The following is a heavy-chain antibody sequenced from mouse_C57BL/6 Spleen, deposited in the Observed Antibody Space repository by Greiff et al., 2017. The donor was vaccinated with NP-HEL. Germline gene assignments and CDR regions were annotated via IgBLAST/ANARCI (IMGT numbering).Heavy chain of an antibody. CDR3: ARRFYYFGSSYDYFDY. V-gene: IGHV5-9*01. CDR1: GFTFSSYT. Sequence: EVKLVESGGGLVKPGGSLKLSCAASGFTFSSYTMSWVRQTPEKRLEWVATISGGGGNTYYPDSVKGRFTISRDNAKNTLYLQVSSLRSEDTALYYCARRFYYFGSSYDYFDYWGQGTTLTVSS. D-gene: IGHD1-1*01. CDR2: ISGGGGNT. J-gene: IGHJ2*01.